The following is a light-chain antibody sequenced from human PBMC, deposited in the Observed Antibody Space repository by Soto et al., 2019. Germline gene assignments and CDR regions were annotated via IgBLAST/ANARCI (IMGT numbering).Light chain of an antibody. CDR3: SSYTSSSTFF. V-gene: IGLV2-14*01. J-gene: IGLJ1*01. Sequence: QSVLTQPASVSGSPGQSITISCTGTSSDVGGYKYVSWYQQHPGKAPKLMIYEVNNRPSGVSNRFSGSKSGNTASLTISGLQAEDEADYYCSSYTSSSTFFFGTGTKLTVL. CDR1: SSDVGGYKY. CDR2: EVN.